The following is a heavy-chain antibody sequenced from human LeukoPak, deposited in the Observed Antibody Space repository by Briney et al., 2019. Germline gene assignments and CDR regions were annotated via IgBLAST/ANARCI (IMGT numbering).Heavy chain of an antibody. Sequence: GESLKISCKGSGYTFTSYWNAWVRQMPGKGLEWMGIIYPGESDTRYSPSFQGQVTISADKSISTAYLQWSSLKASDTAMYDCATDGGYSGYGGPFDYWGQGTLVTVSS. CDR3: ATDGGYSGYGGPFDY. D-gene: IGHD5-12*01. V-gene: IGHV5-51*01. CDR2: IYPGESDT. CDR1: GYTFTSYW. J-gene: IGHJ4*02.